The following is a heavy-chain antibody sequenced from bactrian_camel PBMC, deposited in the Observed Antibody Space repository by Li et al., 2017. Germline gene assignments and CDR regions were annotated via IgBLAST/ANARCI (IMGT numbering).Heavy chain of an antibody. D-gene: IGHD6*01. V-gene: IGHV3S1*01. Sequence: HVQLVESGGGSVQTGGSLKISCSASGYAHSSGCLARFRQAPGKVREGVAVLYTGTNATYYSASVEGRFTISHDNAKNTLYLQCNSLKSEDTALYYCAPTEYGSAWYLRADFGYWGQGTQVTVS. J-gene: IGHJ6*01. CDR2: LYTGTNAT. CDR3: APTEYGSAWYLRADFGY. CDR1: GYAHSSGC.